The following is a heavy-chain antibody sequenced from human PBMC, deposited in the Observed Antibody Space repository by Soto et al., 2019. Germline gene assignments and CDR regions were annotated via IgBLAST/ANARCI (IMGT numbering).Heavy chain of an antibody. D-gene: IGHD6-6*01. CDR3: ASRGSSSRLDY. Sequence: PGGSLRLSCAASGFTVSSNYMSWVRQAPGKGLEWVSVIYSGGSTYYADSVKGRFTISRDNSKNTLYLQMNSLRAEDTAVYYCASRGSSSRLDYWGKGTPVTVAS. J-gene: IGHJ4*02. CDR1: GFTVSSNY. CDR2: IYSGGST. V-gene: IGHV3-66*01.